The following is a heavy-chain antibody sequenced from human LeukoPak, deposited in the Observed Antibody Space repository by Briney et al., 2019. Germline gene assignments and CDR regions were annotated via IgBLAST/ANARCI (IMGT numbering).Heavy chain of an antibody. CDR1: GYTFTGNY. CDR3: ARGYTKDMTWVTHIDY. CDR2: INTNTGNP. J-gene: IGHJ4*02. Sequence: ASVKVSCKASGYTFTGNYMHWVRQAPGQGLEWMGWINTNTGNPTYAQGFTGRFVFSLDTSVSTAYLQISSLKAEDTAVYYCARGYTKDMTWVTHIDYWGQGTLVTVSS. V-gene: IGHV7-4-1*02. D-gene: IGHD4-17*01.